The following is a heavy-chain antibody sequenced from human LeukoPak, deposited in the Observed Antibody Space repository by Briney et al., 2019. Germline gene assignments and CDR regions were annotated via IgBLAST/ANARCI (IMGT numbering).Heavy chain of an antibody. CDR1: GGSISSSSYY. V-gene: IGHV4-39*01. J-gene: IGHJ6*02. CDR3: ARHPRTYYDFWSGYVGSLYGMDV. Sequence: PSETLSLTCTVSGGSISSSSYYWGWIRQPPGKGLEWIGSIYYSGSTYYNQSLKSRVTISVDTSKNQFSLKLSSVTAADTAVYYCARHPRTYYDFWSGYVGSLYGMDVWGQGTTVTVSS. CDR2: IYYSGST. D-gene: IGHD3-3*01.